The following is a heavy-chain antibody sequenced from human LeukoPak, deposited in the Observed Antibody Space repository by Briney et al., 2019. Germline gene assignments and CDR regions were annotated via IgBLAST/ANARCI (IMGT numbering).Heavy chain of an antibody. CDR1: GGSFSGYY. Sequence: SETLSLTCAVYGGSFSGYYWSWLRQPPGKGLEWIGEINHSGSTNYNPSLKSRVTISVDTSKNQFSLKLSSVTAADTAVYYCARGVEYQLLFPLYFDYWGQGTLVTVSS. V-gene: IGHV4-34*01. D-gene: IGHD2-2*01. CDR2: INHSGST. CDR3: ARGVEYQLLFPLYFDY. J-gene: IGHJ4*02.